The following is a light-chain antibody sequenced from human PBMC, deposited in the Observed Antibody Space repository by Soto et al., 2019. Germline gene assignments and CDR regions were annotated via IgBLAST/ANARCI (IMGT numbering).Light chain of an antibody. CDR1: QSVSNY. CDR3: QLHSNWPPLYT. Sequence: EIVLPQSPATLSLSPGERATLSCRASQSVSNYLAWYQQKPGQAPRLLISDASNRATGIPARFSGSGSGTDFTLTISSLEPEDFAVYYCQLHSNWPPLYTFGQGTKLDIK. J-gene: IGKJ2*01. CDR2: DAS. V-gene: IGKV3-11*01.